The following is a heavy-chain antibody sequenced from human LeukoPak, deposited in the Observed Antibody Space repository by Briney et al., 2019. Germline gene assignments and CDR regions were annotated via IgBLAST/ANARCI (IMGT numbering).Heavy chain of an antibody. V-gene: IGHV1-18*01. CDR3: ARESISYDYVWGSYRYNDY. Sequence: ASGKVSCKASGYTFTSYGISWVRQASGQGLEWMGWISAYNGNTNYAQKIQGRVTMTTDTSTSTAYMELRSLRSDDTAVYYCARESISYDYVWGSYRYNDYWGQGTLVTVSS. CDR1: GYTFTSYG. D-gene: IGHD3-16*02. CDR2: ISAYNGNT. J-gene: IGHJ4*02.